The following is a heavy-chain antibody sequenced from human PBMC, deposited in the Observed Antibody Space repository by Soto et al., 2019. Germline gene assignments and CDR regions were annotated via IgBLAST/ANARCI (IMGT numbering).Heavy chain of an antibody. CDR1: GYPLTTSG. CDR2: INTYNGDT. V-gene: IGHV1-18*01. J-gene: IGHJ6*02. D-gene: IGHD3-3*01. Sequence: ASVKVSCKASGYPLTTSGVRCLRQAPGQGLEWMGLINTYNGDTNFAQKLQGRVTMTTVSSTSTVYMELGSLRSDDTAVYYCARVDLWSIYGMDVCHEGTTVIVSS. CDR3: ARVDLWSIYGMDV.